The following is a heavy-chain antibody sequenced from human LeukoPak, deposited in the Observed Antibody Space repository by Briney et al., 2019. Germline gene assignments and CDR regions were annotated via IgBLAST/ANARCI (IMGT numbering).Heavy chain of an antibody. V-gene: IGHV4-59*01. D-gene: IGHD2-21*01. CDR1: GASISSYY. J-gene: IGHJ2*01. CDR2: IYSSGST. CDR3: SIRRNWYFDL. Sequence: SETLSLTCTVSGASISSYYWSWIRQPPGKGLEWIGCIYSSGSTNYNPSLMSRLTISVDTAKNRFSLKLSSVTAADTAVYYCSIRRNWYFDLWGRGTLVTVSS.